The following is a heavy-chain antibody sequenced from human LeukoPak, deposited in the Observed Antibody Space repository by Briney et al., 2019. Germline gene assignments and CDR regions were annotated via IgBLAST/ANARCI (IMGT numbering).Heavy chain of an antibody. V-gene: IGHV4-34*01. CDR2: INHSGST. D-gene: IGHD2-2*01. CDR3: ARVSGYCSSTSCYLDYYYGMDV. J-gene: IGHJ6*02. CDR1: GGSFSGYY. Sequence: SETLSLTCAVYGGSFSGYYWSWIRQPPGKGLEWIGEINHSGSTNYNPSLKSRVTISIDTSKNQFSLKLSSVTAADTAVYYCARVSGYCSSTSCYLDYYYGMDVWGQGTTVTVSS.